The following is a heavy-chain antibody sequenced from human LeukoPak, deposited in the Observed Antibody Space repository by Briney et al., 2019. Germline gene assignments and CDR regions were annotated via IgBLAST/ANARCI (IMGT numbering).Heavy chain of an antibody. CDR1: GFTFSNFA. CDR3: ARDNSGYPFDAFDS. Sequence: GGSLRLSCAASGFTFSNFAMHWVRQAPGKGLEWVAVITYDGSNKYYADPVKGRFTISRDNSKNTLYLQMNSLRAEDTAVYYCARDNSGYPFDAFDSWGQGTMVTVSS. D-gene: IGHD3-22*01. V-gene: IGHV3-30-3*01. J-gene: IGHJ3*02. CDR2: ITYDGSNK.